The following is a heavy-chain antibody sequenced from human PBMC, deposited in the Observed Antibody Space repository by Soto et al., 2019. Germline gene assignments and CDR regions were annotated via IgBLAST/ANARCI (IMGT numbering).Heavy chain of an antibody. CDR1: GGSISSGGYY. CDR2: IYYSGST. Sequence: SETLSLTCTVSGGSISSGGYYWSWIRQHPGKGLEWIGYIYYSGSTYYNPSLKSRVTISVDTSKNQFSLKLSSVTAADTAVYYCARSRSYSSGWYEDYWGQGTLVTVSS. D-gene: IGHD6-19*01. CDR3: ARSRSYSSGWYEDY. V-gene: IGHV4-31*03. J-gene: IGHJ4*02.